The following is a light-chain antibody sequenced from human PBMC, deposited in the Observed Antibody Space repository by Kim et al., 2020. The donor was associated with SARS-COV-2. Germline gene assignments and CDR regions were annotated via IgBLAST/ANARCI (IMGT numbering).Light chain of an antibody. V-gene: IGKV3-15*01. J-gene: IGKJ2*01. CDR1: QSVSNN. CDR3: QQYNSWYT. CDR2: GAS. Sequence: SVSPGERATLSGKASQSVSNNLAWYQQKLGQAPRLLVYGASTRATGIPARFSGSGFGTDFTLTISSLQSEDFAVYYCQQYNSWYTFGQGTKLEI.